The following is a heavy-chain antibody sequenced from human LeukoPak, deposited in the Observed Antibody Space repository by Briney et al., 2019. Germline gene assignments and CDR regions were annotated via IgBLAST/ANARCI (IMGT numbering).Heavy chain of an antibody. D-gene: IGHD3-10*01. CDR1: GFTFAIHA. CDR2: ISGDGAST. V-gene: IGHV3-23*01. CDR3: AKDSYVSGRPLHTFDV. J-gene: IGHJ3*01. Sequence: GGSLRLSCVASGFTFAIHAMTWVRQAPEKGLEWVSGISGDGASTHYAESVKGQFTISRDNSQNTLFLQMNSLRVEDTAIYYCAKDSYVSGRPLHTFDVWGQGPMVTVSS.